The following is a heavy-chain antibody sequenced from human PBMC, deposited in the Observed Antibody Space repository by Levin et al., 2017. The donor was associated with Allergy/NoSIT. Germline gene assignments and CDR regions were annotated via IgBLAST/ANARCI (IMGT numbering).Heavy chain of an antibody. CDR1: GGSFSGYY. Sequence: SEILSLTCAVYGGSFSGYYWSWIRQPPGKGLEWIGEINHSGSTNYNPSLKSRVTISVDTSKNQFSLKLSSVTAADTAVYYCARGDWCSGGSCDSSFDYWGQGTLVTVSS. V-gene: IGHV4-34*01. CDR3: ARGDWCSGGSCDSSFDY. J-gene: IGHJ4*02. D-gene: IGHD2-15*01. CDR2: INHSGST.